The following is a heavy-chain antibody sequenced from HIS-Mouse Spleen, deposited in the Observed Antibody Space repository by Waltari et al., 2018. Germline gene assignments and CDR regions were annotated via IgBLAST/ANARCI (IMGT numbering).Heavy chain of an antibody. V-gene: IGHV4-39*07. CDR2: IYYSGST. Sequence: QLQLQESGPGLVKPSETLSLTCTVSGGSISSSSYYWGWIRQPPGKGLEWIGSIYYSGSTDYNPSLTSRVTISVDTSKNQFSLKLSSVTAADTAVYYCARAYYYGSGSYYKGYFDYWGQGTLVTVSS. J-gene: IGHJ4*02. D-gene: IGHD3-10*01. CDR1: GGSISSSSYY. CDR3: ARAYYYGSGSYYKGYFDY.